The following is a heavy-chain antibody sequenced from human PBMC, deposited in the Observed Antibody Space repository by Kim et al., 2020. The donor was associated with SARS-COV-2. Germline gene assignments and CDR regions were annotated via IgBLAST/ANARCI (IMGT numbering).Heavy chain of an antibody. CDR2: IYYSGST. V-gene: IGHV4-59*08. CDR1: GGSISSYY. CDR3: ARSPPVLWFGSGQNYYYYGMDV. Sequence: SETLSLTCTVSGGSISSYYWSWIRQPPGKGLEWIGYIYYSGSTNYNPSLKSRVTISVDTSKNQFSLKLSSVTAADTAVYYCARSPPVLWFGSGQNYYYYGMDVWGQGTTVTVSS. D-gene: IGHD3-10*01. J-gene: IGHJ6*02.